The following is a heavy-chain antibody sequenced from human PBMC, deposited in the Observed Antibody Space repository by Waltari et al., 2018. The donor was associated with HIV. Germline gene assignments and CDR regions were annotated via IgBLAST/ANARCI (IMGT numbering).Heavy chain of an antibody. D-gene: IGHD1-1*01. CDR3: TKGTTADY. Sequence: VQLMESGGGWVQQGGSLRLSCTASVFPLSGSWLTWVRQPPGKGLDCGANINPDGSEKNFLESIKGRFTISRDNAKNSLYLQMSSLSVDDSGIYYCTKGTTADYWGQGALVTVS. CDR1: VFPLSGSW. V-gene: IGHV3-7*01. J-gene: IGHJ4*02. CDR2: INPDGSEK.